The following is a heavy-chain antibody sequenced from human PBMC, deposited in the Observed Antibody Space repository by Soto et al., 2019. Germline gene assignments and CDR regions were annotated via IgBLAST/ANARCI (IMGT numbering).Heavy chain of an antibody. CDR3: ARDLYSSCLDY. CDR1: GFTFTTYG. D-gene: IGHD6-6*01. J-gene: IGHJ4*02. Sequence: QVQLVESGGGVVQPGRSLRLSCAASGFTFTTYGIHWVRQAPGKGLEWVAVMWNDGGDKYYADSVKGRFIISRDNSKNTVFLQMNSLRAEDTAVYYCARDLYSSCLDYWGQGALVTVSS. CDR2: MWNDGGDK. V-gene: IGHV3-33*01.